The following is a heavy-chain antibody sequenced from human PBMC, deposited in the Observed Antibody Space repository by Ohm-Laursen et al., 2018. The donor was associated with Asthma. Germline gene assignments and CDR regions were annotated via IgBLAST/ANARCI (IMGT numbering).Heavy chain of an antibody. CDR3: ARTVLAAYCGDDCYSWGWIDP. Sequence: SDTLSLTCAVSGGSISSSSYYWGWIRQPPGKGLEWIGSMYYSGSTNYNPSLKSRVTISGDTSKNQFSLKLSSVSAADTAVYYCARTVLAAYCGDDCYSWGWIDPWGQGTLLTVSS. CDR2: MYYSGST. CDR1: GGSISSSSYY. V-gene: IGHV4-39*01. J-gene: IGHJ5*02. D-gene: IGHD2-21*02.